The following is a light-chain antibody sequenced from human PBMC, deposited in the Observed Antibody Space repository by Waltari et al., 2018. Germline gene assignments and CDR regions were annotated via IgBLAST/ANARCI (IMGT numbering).Light chain of an antibody. CDR3: QQRTNWL. CDR1: QSVDNF. V-gene: IGKV3-11*01. J-gene: IGKJ3*01. Sequence: EIVLTQSPATLSLSPGESAISSCRASQSVDNFLAWYQQRPGQAPRLLIYDASKRATGIPARFSGSGSGTDFTLTISSLEPEDFAVYYCQQRTNWLFGPGTKVEI. CDR2: DAS.